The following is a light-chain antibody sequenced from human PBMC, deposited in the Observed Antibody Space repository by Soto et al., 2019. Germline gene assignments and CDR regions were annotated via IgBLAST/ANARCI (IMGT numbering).Light chain of an antibody. J-gene: IGKJ1*01. CDR2: AAS. CDR1: QSISNH. CDR3: QQSYSSPPT. Sequence: DIQITQSQPSLSASVQYRAITNCRASQSISNHLNWYQQKPGKAPKLLIFAASSLQSGVPSRFSGSRSGPDFTLTISSLQPEDFATYYCQQSYSSPPTFGQGTKVDI. V-gene: IGKV1-39*01.